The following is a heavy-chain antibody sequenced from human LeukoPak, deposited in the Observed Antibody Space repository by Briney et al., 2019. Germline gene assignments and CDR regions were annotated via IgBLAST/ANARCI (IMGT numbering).Heavy chain of an antibody. CDR1: GGTFSSYA. CDR2: IIPIFGTA. Sequence: SVKVSCKASGGTFSSYAISWVRQAPGQGLEWMGGIIPIFGTASYAQKFQGRVTITTDESTSTAYMELSSLRSEDTAVYYCARDLAVETGGYDSVEENWFDPWGQGTLVTVSS. V-gene: IGHV1-69*05. J-gene: IGHJ5*02. CDR3: ARDLAVETGGYDSVEENWFDP. D-gene: IGHD5-12*01.